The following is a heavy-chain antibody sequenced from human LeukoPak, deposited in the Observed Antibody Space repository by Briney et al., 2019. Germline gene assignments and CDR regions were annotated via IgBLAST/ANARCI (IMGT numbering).Heavy chain of an antibody. V-gene: IGHV4-61*02. CDR1: GGSISSGSYY. D-gene: IGHD2-2*01. CDR3: ARGGEYCSSTSCYGRFDY. Sequence: SLTLSLTCTVSGGSISSGSYYWSWIRQPAGKGLEWIGRIYTSGSTNYNPSLKSRVTISVDTSKNQFSLKLSSVTAADTAVYYCARGGEYCSSTSCYGRFDYWGQGTLVTVSS. J-gene: IGHJ4*02. CDR2: IYTSGST.